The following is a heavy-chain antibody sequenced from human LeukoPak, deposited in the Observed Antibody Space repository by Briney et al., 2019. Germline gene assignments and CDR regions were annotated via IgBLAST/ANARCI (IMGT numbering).Heavy chain of an antibody. CDR1: GYTFTTYA. CDR2: INAGNGNT. Sequence: ASVKVSCKASGYTFTTYAMHWVRQAPGQRLEWMGWINAGNGNTKYSQKFQGRVTITRDTSASTAYMALSSLRSEDTAVYYCARATGGNMITFGGVIDDAFDIWGQGTMVTVSS. D-gene: IGHD3-16*02. CDR3: ARATGGNMITFGGVIDDAFDI. J-gene: IGHJ3*02. V-gene: IGHV1-3*01.